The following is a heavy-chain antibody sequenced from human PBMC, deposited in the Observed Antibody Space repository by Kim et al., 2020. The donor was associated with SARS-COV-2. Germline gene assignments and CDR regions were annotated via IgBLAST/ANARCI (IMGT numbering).Heavy chain of an antibody. Sequence: SETLSLTCTVSGGSISSGGYYWSWIRQHPGKGLEWIGYIYYSGSTYYNPSLKSRVTISVDTSKNQFSLKLSSVTAADTAVYYCARANYYNPYYYGMDVWGQGTTVTVSS. D-gene: IGHD3-10*01. V-gene: IGHV4-31*03. CDR1: GGSISSGGYY. J-gene: IGHJ6*02. CDR3: ARANYYNPYYYGMDV. CDR2: IYYSGST.